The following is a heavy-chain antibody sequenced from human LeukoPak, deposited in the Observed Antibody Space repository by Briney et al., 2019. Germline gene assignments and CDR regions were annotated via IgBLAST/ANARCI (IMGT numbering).Heavy chain of an antibody. Sequence: ASVKVSCKASGYTFTGYYMHWVRQAPGQGLEWMGWINPNSGGTNYAQKFQGWVTMTRDTSISTAYMELSRLRSDDTAVYYCARDRSGSWRPNYYYYGMDVWGQGTTVTVSS. CDR3: ARDRSGSWRPNYYYYGMDV. D-gene: IGHD6-25*01. CDR2: INPNSGGT. J-gene: IGHJ6*02. V-gene: IGHV1-2*04. CDR1: GYTFTGYY.